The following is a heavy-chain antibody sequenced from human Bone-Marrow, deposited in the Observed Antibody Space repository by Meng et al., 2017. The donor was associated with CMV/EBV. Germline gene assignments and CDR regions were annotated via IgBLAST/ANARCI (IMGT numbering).Heavy chain of an antibody. D-gene: IGHD2-2*01. V-gene: IGHV1-2*02. CDR1: GYTFTGYY. CDR2: INPNSGGT. CDR3: ARAVVVPSATPFSP. J-gene: IGHJ5*02. Sequence: ASVKVSCKASGYTFTGYYMHWVRQAPGQGLEWMGWINPNSGGTNYAQKFQGRVTMTRDTSISTAYMELSRLRSDDTAVYYCARAVVVPSATPFSPWAPGPLFPFSS.